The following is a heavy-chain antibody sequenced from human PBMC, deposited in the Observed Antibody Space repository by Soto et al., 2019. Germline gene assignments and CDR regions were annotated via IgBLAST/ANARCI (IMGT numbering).Heavy chain of an antibody. V-gene: IGHV3-30-3*01. CDR1: GFTFSSYA. CDR3: ARDQATGTRGGYYYGMDV. D-gene: IGHD1-1*01. CDR2: ISYDGSNK. J-gene: IGHJ6*02. Sequence: GGSLRLSCAASGFTFSSYAMHWVRQAPGKGLEWVAVISYDGSNKYYADSVKGRFTISRDNSKNTLYLQMNSLRAEDTAVYYCARDQATGTRGGYYYGMDVWGQGTTVTVSS.